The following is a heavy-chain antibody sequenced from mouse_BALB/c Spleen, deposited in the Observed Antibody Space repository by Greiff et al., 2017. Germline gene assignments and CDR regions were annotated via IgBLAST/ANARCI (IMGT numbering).Heavy chain of an antibody. V-gene: IGHV1S22*01. CDR1: GYTFTSYW. D-gene: IGHD2-4*01. CDR2: IYPGSGST. J-gene: IGHJ2*01. CDR3: ARFYYDDY. Sequence: LQQPGSELVRPGASVKLSCKASGYTFTSYWMHWVKQRPGQGLEWIGNIYPGSGSTNYDEKFKSKATLTADKSSSTAYMQLSSLTSEDSAVYFCARFYYDDYWGQGTTLTVSS.